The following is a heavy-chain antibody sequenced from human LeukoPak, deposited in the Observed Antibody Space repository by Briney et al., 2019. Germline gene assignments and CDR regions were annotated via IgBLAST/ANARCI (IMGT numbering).Heavy chain of an antibody. CDR3: ARDGMVRGVIIWDAFDI. D-gene: IGHD3-10*01. J-gene: IGHJ3*02. V-gene: IGHV3-48*02. Sequence: GGSLRLSCAASGFXFSSYSINWVRQAPGKGLEWVSYISSSSSTIYYADSVKGRFTISRDNAKNSLYLQMNSLRDEDTAVYYCARDGMVRGVIIWDAFDIWGQGIMVTVSS. CDR2: ISSSSSTI. CDR1: GFXFSSYS.